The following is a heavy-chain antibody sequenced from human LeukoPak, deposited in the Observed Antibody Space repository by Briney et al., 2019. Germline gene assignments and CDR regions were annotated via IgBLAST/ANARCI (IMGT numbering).Heavy chain of an antibody. Sequence: GGSLRLSCAASGFTFRDYYMSWIRQAPGRGLEWVSYISGGGSSIYYADSVKGRFTIFRDNAKNSLYLQMNSLRADDTAVYYCARGGTRVRGPGSYPYYWGQGTLVTVSS. D-gene: IGHD3-10*01. CDR1: GFTFRDYY. V-gene: IGHV3-11*01. CDR2: ISGGGSSI. J-gene: IGHJ4*02. CDR3: ARGGTRVRGPGSYPYY.